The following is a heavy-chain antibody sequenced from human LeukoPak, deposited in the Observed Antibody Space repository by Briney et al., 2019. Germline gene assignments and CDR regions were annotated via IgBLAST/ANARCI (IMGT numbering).Heavy chain of an antibody. CDR2: INPNSGGT. V-gene: IGHV1-2*02. Sequence: ASVTVSFRASGYTFTGYYMHWVRQAPGQGLEWMGWINPNSGGTNYAQKFQGRVTMTRDTSISTAYMELSRLRSDDTAVYYCARDRHSSSHAFDIWGQGTMVTVSS. D-gene: IGHD6-13*01. CDR3: ARDRHSSSHAFDI. J-gene: IGHJ3*02. CDR1: GYTFTGYY.